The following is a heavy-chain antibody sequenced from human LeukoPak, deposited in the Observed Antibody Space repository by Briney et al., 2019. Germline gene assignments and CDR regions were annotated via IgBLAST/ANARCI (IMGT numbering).Heavy chain of an antibody. V-gene: IGHV4-31*03. CDR2: IYYSGST. Sequence: PSETLSLTCTVSGGSISSGGYYWRWIRQHPGKGLEWIGYIYYSGSTYYNPSLKSRVTISVDTSKNQFSLKLSSVTAADTAVYYCARDRVRGNSNPFFDYWGQGTLVTVSS. CDR1: GGSISSGGYY. D-gene: IGHD4-11*01. CDR3: ARDRVRGNSNPFFDY. J-gene: IGHJ4*02.